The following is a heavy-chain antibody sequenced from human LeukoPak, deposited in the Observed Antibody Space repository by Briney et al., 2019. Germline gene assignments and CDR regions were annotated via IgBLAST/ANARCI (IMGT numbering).Heavy chain of an antibody. CDR3: ARGGGYNYWDFDY. CDR1: GYTFTSYG. D-gene: IGHD5-24*01. V-gene: IGHV1-69*13. Sequence: GASVKVSCKASGYTFTSYGISWVRQAAGQGLEWMGGIIPIYGTANYAQKFQGRVTITADEPTSTACMELSSLRSEDTAVYYCARGGGYNYWDFDYWGQGTLVTVSS. J-gene: IGHJ4*02. CDR2: IIPIYGTA.